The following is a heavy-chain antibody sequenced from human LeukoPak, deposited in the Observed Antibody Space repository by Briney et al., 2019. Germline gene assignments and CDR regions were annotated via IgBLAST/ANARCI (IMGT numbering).Heavy chain of an antibody. D-gene: IGHD3-10*01. CDR2: INHSGST. J-gene: IGHJ4*02. CDR3: ARTGPPSGSGSYYSGFNY. V-gene: IGHV4-34*01. CDR1: GGSFSGYY. Sequence: ASETLSLTCVVYGGSFSGYYWSWIRQPPGKGLEWIGEINHSGSTNYNPSLKSRVTISVDTSKNQFSLKLSSVTAADTAVYYCARTGPPSGSGSYYSGFNYWGQGTLVTVSS.